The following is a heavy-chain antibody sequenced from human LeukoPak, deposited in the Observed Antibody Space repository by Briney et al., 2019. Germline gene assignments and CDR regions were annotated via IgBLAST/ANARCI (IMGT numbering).Heavy chain of an antibody. J-gene: IGHJ1*01. CDR1: GYTFSNFD. CDR2: MNPKSGYT. V-gene: IGHV1-8*03. D-gene: IGHD3-16*01. Sequence: ASVKVSCKASGYTFSNFDLNWVRQATGQGLEWVGYMNPKSGYTVYAQKLQGRVTITRDTSISTLYMELSSLRSEDTAVYYCATSNAGLGGNFQHWGQGTLVTVSS. CDR3: ATSNAGLGGNFQH.